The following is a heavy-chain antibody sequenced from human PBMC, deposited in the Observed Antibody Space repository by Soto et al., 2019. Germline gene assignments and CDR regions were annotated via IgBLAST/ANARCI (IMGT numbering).Heavy chain of an antibody. CDR2: INPSGGST. V-gene: IGHV1-46*01. D-gene: IGHD3-22*01. CDR3: ARSSGYYYSQDY. CDR1: GYTFTSYY. Sequence: QVPLVQSGAEVKKPGASVKVSCKASGYTFTSYYMHWVRQAPGQGLEWMGIINPSGGSTSYAQKFTGRVTMTRDTSTSTASMELCSLRSEDTAVYYCARSSGYYYSQDYWGQGTLVTVSS. J-gene: IGHJ4*02.